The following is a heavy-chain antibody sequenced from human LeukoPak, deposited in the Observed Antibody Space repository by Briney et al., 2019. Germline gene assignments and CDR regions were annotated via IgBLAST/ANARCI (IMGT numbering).Heavy chain of an antibody. V-gene: IGHV3-30*02. CDR1: GFTFSTYG. CDR3: VKDEPQGQLRLWYLDV. J-gene: IGHJ6*03. Sequence: GGSLRLSCAVSGFTFSTYGMHWVRQAPGKVLEWVAFIRYDGSNRYYADSVKGRFTISRDNPTNTTYMQMNRVRGEDTAVYYSVKDEPQGQLRLWYLDVWGKGTTVTVYS. CDR2: IRYDGSNR. D-gene: IGHD5-24*01.